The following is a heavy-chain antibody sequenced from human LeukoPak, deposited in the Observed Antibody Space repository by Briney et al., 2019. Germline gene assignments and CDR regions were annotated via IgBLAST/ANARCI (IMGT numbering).Heavy chain of an antibody. J-gene: IGHJ5*02. V-gene: IGHV1-18*01. Sequence: VASVKVSCKASGYTFTNYCITWVRQAPGHGLEWMGWISAYNGNTNYAQKLQGRVTMTIDKTTSTAYMELRSLRSDDTAVYYCARGGANCSGGRCPLNWFDPWGQGTPVTVSS. CDR3: ARGGANCSGGRCPLNWFDP. CDR1: GYTFTNYC. D-gene: IGHD2-15*01. CDR2: ISAYNGNT.